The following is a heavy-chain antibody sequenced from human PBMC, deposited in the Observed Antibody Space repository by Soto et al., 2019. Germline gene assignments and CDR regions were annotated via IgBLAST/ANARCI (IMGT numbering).Heavy chain of an antibody. Sequence: GGSLRLSCAAAGFTFSSYGMHWVRPAPGKGLEWVAVIWYDGSNKYYADSVKGRFTISRDNSKNTLYLQMNSLRAEDTAVYYCARDRGAVAGQYFDYWGQGTLVTVSS. CDR3: ARDRGAVAGQYFDY. J-gene: IGHJ4*02. CDR2: IWYDGSNK. V-gene: IGHV3-33*01. CDR1: GFTFSSYG. D-gene: IGHD6-19*01.